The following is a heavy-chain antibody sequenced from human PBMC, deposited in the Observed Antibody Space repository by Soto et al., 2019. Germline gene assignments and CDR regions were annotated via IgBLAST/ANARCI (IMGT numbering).Heavy chain of an antibody. Sequence: ASVKVSCKASGYTFNNHHIYWVRQVTGQGLEWMGWVNPHSGYAGYAQKFQSRVTMTRTTSTSTAFMELSSLTSEDTAVYYCARAYSGTLDFDYWGQGTLVTVSS. D-gene: IGHD1-26*01. CDR2: VNPHSGYA. CDR1: GYTFNNHH. J-gene: IGHJ4*02. V-gene: IGHV1-8*01. CDR3: ARAYSGTLDFDY.